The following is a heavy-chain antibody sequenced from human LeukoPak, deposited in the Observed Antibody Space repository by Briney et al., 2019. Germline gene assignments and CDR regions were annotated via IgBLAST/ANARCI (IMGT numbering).Heavy chain of an antibody. Sequence: SETLSLTCTVSGGSISSYYWSWIRQPPGKGLEWIGYIYYSGSTNYNPSLKSRVTISVDTSKNRFSLKLSSVTAADTAVYYCARDDSSGWFDPWGQGTLVTVSS. D-gene: IGHD6-19*01. J-gene: IGHJ5*02. V-gene: IGHV4-59*01. CDR1: GGSISSYY. CDR2: IYYSGST. CDR3: ARDDSSGWFDP.